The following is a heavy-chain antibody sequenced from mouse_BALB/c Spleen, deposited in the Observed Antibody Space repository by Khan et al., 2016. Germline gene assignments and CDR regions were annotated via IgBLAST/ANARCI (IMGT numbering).Heavy chain of an antibody. J-gene: IGHJ2*01. CDR1: GYSITSDYA. CDR2: ISYSGST. Sequence: QLEESGPGLVKPSQSLSLTCTVTGYSITSDYAWNWIRQFPGNKLEWMGYISYSGSTSYNPSLKSRISITRDTSKNQFFLQLNSVTTEDTATYYCARKKDGYFYYFDYWGQGTTLTVSS. V-gene: IGHV3-2*02. D-gene: IGHD2-3*01. CDR3: ARKKDGYFYYFDY.